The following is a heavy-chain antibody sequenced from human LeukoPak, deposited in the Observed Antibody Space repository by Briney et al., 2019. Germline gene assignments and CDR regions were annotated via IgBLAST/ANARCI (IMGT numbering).Heavy chain of an antibody. J-gene: IGHJ4*02. D-gene: IGHD2-15*01. Sequence: SETLSLTCTVSGGSITSKTYYWGWVRQPPGKGLELIGSSYYSGSSYYNPSLKNRVTIAVDTSRSRFSLKMTSVTAADTAVYYCASQGRYCSGGSCYSPHYFDYWGQGALVAVSS. CDR2: SYYSGSS. CDR3: ASQGRYCSGGSCYSPHYFDY. CDR1: GGSITSKTYY. V-gene: IGHV4-39*01.